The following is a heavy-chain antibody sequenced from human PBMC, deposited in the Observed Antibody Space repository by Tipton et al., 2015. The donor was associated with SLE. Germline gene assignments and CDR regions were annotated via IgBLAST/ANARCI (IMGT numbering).Heavy chain of an antibody. CDR1: GFTFHNYW. V-gene: IGHV3-74*01. CDR3: ARAPTISVAGTTDPFGMDV. Sequence: GSLRLSCAASGFTFHNYWMHWVRQAPGKGLVWVSRLSTDGSVTTYADSVKGRLTISRDNAKNTPYLQMRSLRVEDTGIYYCARAPTISVAGTTDPFGMDVWGPGTRVTVSS. CDR2: LSTDGSVT. J-gene: IGHJ6*02. D-gene: IGHD6-19*01.